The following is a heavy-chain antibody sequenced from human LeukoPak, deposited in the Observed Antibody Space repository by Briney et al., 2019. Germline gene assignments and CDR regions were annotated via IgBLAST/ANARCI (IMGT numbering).Heavy chain of an antibody. Sequence: TGGSLRLSCAASGFTFSDYYMSWIRQAPGKGLEWVAFIRYDGSDEYYADSVRGRFTISRDNSKNTLYLQMNSLRAEDTAVYYCAKVSGFNVYYHYMDVWGKGTTVTVSS. CDR1: GFTFSDYY. CDR2: IRYDGSDE. J-gene: IGHJ6*03. CDR3: AKVSGFNVYYHYMDV. D-gene: IGHD3-3*02. V-gene: IGHV3-30*02.